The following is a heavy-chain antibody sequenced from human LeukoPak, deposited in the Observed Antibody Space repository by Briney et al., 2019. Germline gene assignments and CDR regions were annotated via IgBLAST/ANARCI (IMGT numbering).Heavy chain of an antibody. V-gene: IGHV4-61*01. Sequence: SETLSLTCTVSGGSVSSGSYYWSWIRQPPGKGLEWIGYMHYSGNTNYNPSLKSRVTISVDTSKNQFSLKLNSVTAADTAVYYCAREPYGDPIDYWGQGTLVTVSS. CDR3: AREPYGDPIDY. CDR2: MHYSGNT. CDR1: GGSVSSGSYY. J-gene: IGHJ4*02. D-gene: IGHD4-17*01.